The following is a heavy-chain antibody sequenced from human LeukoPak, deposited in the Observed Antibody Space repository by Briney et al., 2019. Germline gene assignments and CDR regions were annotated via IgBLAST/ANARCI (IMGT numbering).Heavy chain of an antibody. CDR1: GFTFSSYS. J-gene: IGHJ4*02. CDR3: ARGAYGDYEGVLYYFDY. Sequence: GGSLRLSCAASGFTFSSYSMNWVRQAPGKGLEWVSSISSSSSYIYYGDSVKGRSTISRDNAKNSLYLQMNSLRAEDTAVYYCARGAYGDYEGVLYYFDYWGQGTLVTVSS. D-gene: IGHD4-17*01. CDR2: ISSSSSYI. V-gene: IGHV3-21*01.